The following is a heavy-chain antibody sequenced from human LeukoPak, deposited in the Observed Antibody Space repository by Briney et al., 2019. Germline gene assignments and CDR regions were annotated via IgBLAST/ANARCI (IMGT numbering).Heavy chain of an antibody. V-gene: IGHV3-30*02. CDR3: AKDHDEWLRFVGPLGY. D-gene: IGHD5-12*01. CDR2: IRYDGSNK. CDR1: GFTLSSYG. J-gene: IGHJ4*02. Sequence: GGSLRLSCAASGFTLSSYGMHWVRQAPGKGLEWVAFIRYDGSNKYYADSVKGRFTISRDNSKNTLYLQMNSLRAEDTAVYYCAKDHDEWLRFVGPLGYWGQGTLVTVSS.